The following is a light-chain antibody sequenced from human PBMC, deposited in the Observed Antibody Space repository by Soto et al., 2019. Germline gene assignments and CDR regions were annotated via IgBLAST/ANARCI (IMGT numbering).Light chain of an antibody. V-gene: IGKV1-5*03. Sequence: DIQMTQSPSTLSASVGDRVTITCRASKSISSWLAWYQQKPGKAPNLLIYKASTLKSGVPSRFSGSGSGTEFTLTISSLQPDDFATYYCQHYNSYSEAFGQGTKADIK. J-gene: IGKJ1*01. CDR3: QHYNSYSEA. CDR2: KAS. CDR1: KSISSW.